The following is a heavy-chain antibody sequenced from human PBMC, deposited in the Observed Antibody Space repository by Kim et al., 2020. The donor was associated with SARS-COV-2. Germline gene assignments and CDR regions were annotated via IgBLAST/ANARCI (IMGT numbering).Heavy chain of an antibody. V-gene: IGHV4-34*01. Sequence: SETLSLTCAVYGGSFSGYYWSWIRQPPGKGLEWIGEINHSGSTNYNPSLKSRVTISVDTSKNQFSLKLSSVTAADTAVYYCARWRAIGWLRLWGFDYWGQGTLVTVSS. D-gene: IGHD5-12*01. CDR1: GGSFSGYY. CDR2: INHSGST. J-gene: IGHJ4*02. CDR3: ARWRAIGWLRLWGFDY.